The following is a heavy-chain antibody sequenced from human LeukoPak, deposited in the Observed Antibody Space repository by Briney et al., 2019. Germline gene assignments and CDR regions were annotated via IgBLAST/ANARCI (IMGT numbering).Heavy chain of an antibody. D-gene: IGHD3-9*01. CDR1: GYTFTSYD. Sequence: ASVKVSCKASGYTFTSYDINWVRQATGQGLEWMGWINPNSGGTNYAQKFQGRVTMTRDTSISTAYMELSRLRSDDTAVYYCARAPGRYFDSMFDYWGQGTLVTVSS. V-gene: IGHV1-2*02. CDR2: INPNSGGT. J-gene: IGHJ4*02. CDR3: ARAPGRYFDSMFDY.